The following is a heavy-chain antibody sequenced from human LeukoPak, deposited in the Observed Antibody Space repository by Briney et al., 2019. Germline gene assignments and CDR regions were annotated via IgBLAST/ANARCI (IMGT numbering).Heavy chain of an antibody. D-gene: IGHD2-15*01. V-gene: IGHV1-18*01. CDR1: GYTFTSYG. J-gene: IGHJ5*02. CDR2: ISAYNGNT. Sequence: GSVKVSCKASGYTFTSYGISWVRQAPRQGLEWMGWISAYNGNTNYAQKLQGRVTMTTDTSTSTAYMELRSLRSDDTAVYYCARVVVAATNNWFDPWGQGTLVTVSS. CDR3: ARVVVAATNNWFDP.